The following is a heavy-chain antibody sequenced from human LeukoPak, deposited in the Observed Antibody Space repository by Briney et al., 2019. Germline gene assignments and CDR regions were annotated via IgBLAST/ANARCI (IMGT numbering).Heavy chain of an antibody. CDR2: ISGSGGST. V-gene: IGHV3-23*01. CDR3: AKDQRGNFDY. J-gene: IGHJ4*02. CDR1: GFTFSSYA. Sequence: PGGSLRLSCAASGFTFSSYAMSWVRRAPGKGLEWVSAISGSGGSTYYADSVKGRFTIPRDNSKNTLYLQMNSLRAEDTAVYYCAKDQRGNFDYWGQGTLVTVSS. D-gene: IGHD3-10*01.